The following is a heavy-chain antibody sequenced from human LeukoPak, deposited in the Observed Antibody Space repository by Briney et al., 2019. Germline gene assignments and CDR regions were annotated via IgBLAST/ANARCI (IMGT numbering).Heavy chain of an antibody. D-gene: IGHD1-1*01. CDR1: GFTFSSNW. V-gene: IGHV3-74*01. CDR3: ARGFGTT. J-gene: IGHJ4*02. Sequence: GGSLRLSCAASGFTFSSNWMFWVRQVSGKGLVWVSRINTDGSYTSYADSVKGRFAISRDNAKNTLYLQMNSLRAEDTAVYYCARGFGTTWGQGNLVTVSS. CDR2: INTDGSYT.